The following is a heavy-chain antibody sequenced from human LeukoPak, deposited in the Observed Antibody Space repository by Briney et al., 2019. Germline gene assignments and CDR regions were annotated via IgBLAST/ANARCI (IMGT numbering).Heavy chain of an antibody. D-gene: IGHD6-19*01. CDR3: ARAGRSSGDLDY. J-gene: IGHJ4*02. CDR2: ISSSSSYI. CDR1: GFTFSSYS. V-gene: IGHV3-21*01. Sequence: GGSLRLSCAASGFTFSSYSMNWVRQAPGKGLEWVSSISSSSSYIYYADSVKGRFTISRDNAKNSLYLQMNSLRAEDTAVYYCARAGRSSGDLDYWGQGTLVTVSS.